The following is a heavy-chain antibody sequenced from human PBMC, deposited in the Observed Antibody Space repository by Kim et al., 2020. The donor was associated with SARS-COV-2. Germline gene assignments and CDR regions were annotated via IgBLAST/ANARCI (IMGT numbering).Heavy chain of an antibody. D-gene: IGHD4-17*01. CDR3: ARTDYGGNYYYGMDV. CDR1: GGSISSYY. V-gene: IGHV4-59*08. Sequence: SETLSLTCTVSGGSISSYYWSWIRQPPGKGLEWIGYIYYSGSTNYNPSLKSRVTISVDTSKNQFSLKLSSVTAADTAVYYCARTDYGGNYYYGMDVWGQG. J-gene: IGHJ6*02. CDR2: IYYSGST.